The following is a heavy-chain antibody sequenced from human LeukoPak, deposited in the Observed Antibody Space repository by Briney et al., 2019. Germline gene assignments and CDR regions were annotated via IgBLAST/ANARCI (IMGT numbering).Heavy chain of an antibody. CDR2: IYYSGST. CDR3: ARMKKPPGVWFDP. Sequence: SETLSLTCTVSGGSISSGDYYWSWIRQPPGKGLEWIGYIYYSGSTYYNPSLKSRVTISVDTSKNQFSLKLSSVTAADTAVYYCARMKKPPGVWFDPWGQGTLVTVSS. CDR1: GGSISSGDYY. V-gene: IGHV4-30-4*01. J-gene: IGHJ5*02.